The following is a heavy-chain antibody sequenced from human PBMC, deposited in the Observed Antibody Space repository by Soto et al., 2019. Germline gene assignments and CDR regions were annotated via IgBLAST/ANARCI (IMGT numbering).Heavy chain of an antibody. J-gene: IGHJ4*02. Sequence: QVQLVQSGAEVKKPGASVTVSCKASGYTFTSYGISWVRQAPGQGLEWMGWISAYNGNTNYAQKLQGRVTMTPDTSTRTAYMELRSRRSADTAVYYCARGDYSSGWHALDYWGQGTLVTVSS. CDR3: ARGDYSSGWHALDY. V-gene: IGHV1-18*01. CDR1: GYTFTSYG. D-gene: IGHD6-19*01. CDR2: ISAYNGNT.